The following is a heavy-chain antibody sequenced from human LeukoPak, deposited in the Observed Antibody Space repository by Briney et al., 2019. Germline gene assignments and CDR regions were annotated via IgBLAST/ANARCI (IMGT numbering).Heavy chain of an antibody. CDR3: ARDVVTGVGFYYYYMDV. J-gene: IGHJ6*03. CDR2: IYYSGST. D-gene: IGHD2-2*01. V-gene: IGHV4-39*07. CDR1: GGSISSSSYY. Sequence: SETLSLTCTVSGGSISSSSYYWGWVRQPPGKGLEWIGRIYYSGSTYYNPSLKSRVTISVDTSKNQFSLKLSSVTAADTAVYYCARDVVTGVGFYYYYMDVWGKGTTVTVSS.